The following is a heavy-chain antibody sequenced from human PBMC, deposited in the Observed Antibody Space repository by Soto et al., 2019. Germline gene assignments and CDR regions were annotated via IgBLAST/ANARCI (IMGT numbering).Heavy chain of an antibody. Sequence: QVQLVQSGAEVKKPGSSVKVSCKASGYTFTSYDINWVRQATGQGLEWMGWMNPNSGNTGYAQKFQGRVTMTRNTAISTAYMELSSLRSEDTAVYYCARGEDYIWGSYRYHLFDYWGQGTLVTVSS. CDR2: MNPNSGNT. D-gene: IGHD3-16*02. CDR3: ARGEDYIWGSYRYHLFDY. J-gene: IGHJ4*02. V-gene: IGHV1-8*01. CDR1: GYTFTSYD.